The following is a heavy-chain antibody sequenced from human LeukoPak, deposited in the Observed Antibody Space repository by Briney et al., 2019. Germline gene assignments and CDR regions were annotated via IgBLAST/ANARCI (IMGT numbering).Heavy chain of an antibody. CDR2: IYHSGST. D-gene: IGHD3-10*01. Sequence: SETLSLTCTVSGYSISSGYYGGWIRQPPGKGLEWIGSIYHSGSTYYNPSLKSRVTISVDTSKNQFSLKLSSVTAADTAVYYCARDLRYYYMDVWGKGTTVTVSS. J-gene: IGHJ6*03. CDR3: ARDLRYYYMDV. V-gene: IGHV4-38-2*02. CDR1: GYSISSGYY.